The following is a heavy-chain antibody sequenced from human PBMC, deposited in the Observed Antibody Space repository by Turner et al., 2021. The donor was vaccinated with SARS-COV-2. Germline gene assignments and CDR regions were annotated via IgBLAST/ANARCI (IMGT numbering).Heavy chain of an antibody. Sequence: QGQLQQLGAGLVKPSETLSLTCAGYGWSFSGYYWGWIRQPPGKGLEWIGEINQRGSTNYNPSLKSRVTISVDTSKNQFSLKLSSVTAADTAVYYCARGITGLLMSGSYYYYGMDVWGQGTTVTVSS. CDR3: ARGITGLLMSGSYYYYGMDV. CDR1: GWSFSGYY. D-gene: IGHD1-26*01. CDR2: INQRGST. J-gene: IGHJ6*02. V-gene: IGHV4-34*01.